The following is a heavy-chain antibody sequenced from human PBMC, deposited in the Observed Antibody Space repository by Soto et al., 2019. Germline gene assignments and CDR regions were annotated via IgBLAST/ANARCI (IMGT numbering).Heavy chain of an antibody. D-gene: IGHD3-10*01. J-gene: IGHJ6*03. CDR1: GGSISSGCYY. Sequence: SETLSLTCTVSGGSISSGCYYWSWIRQHPGKGLEWIGYIYYSGSTYYNPSLKSRVTISVDTSKNQFSLNLSSVTAADTAVYYCARGAYFRNYYYYMDVWGKGTTVTSP. CDR3: ARGAYFRNYYYYMDV. CDR2: IYYSGST. V-gene: IGHV4-31*03.